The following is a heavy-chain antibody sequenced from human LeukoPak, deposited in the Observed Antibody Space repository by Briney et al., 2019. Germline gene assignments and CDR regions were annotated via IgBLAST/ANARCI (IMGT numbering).Heavy chain of an antibody. CDR2: ISYDGSNK. J-gene: IGHJ3*02. CDR1: GSTFSSYA. V-gene: IGHV3-30*04. CDR3: AKDRDYYDSSGVKDAFDI. D-gene: IGHD3-22*01. Sequence: GGSLRLSCAASGSTFSSYAMHWVRQAPGKGLEWVAVISYDGSNKYYADSVKGRFTISRDNSKNTLYLQMNSLRAEDTAVYYCAKDRDYYDSSGVKDAFDIWGQGTMVTVSS.